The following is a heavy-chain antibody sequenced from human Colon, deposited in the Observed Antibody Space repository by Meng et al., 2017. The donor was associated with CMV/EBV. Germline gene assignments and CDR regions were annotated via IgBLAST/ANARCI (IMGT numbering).Heavy chain of an antibody. CDR2: ISGSGGST. J-gene: IGHJ4*02. V-gene: IGHV3-23*01. CDR3: DGSDF. Sequence: GGPLRLSCAASGFSFSSYDMSWARQAPGKGLEWVSTISGSGGSTYYADSVKGRFTISRDNSKNTLYLQMNSLTAEDTALYYCDGSDFWGQGTLVTVSS. CDR1: GFSFSSYD. D-gene: IGHD6-25*01.